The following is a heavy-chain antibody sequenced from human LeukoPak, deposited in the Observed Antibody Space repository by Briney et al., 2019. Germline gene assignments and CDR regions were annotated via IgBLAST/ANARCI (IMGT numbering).Heavy chain of an antibody. Sequence: GGSLRLSCAASGFTFSSYAMSWVRQAPGKGLEWVGNIQPDGSEQYPVDSVKGRFTISRDNARNSLFLQMNSLRVEDTAVYYCTTGPYSSGWYLPWDYYYYMDVWGKGTTVTISS. CDR1: GFTFSSYA. J-gene: IGHJ6*03. CDR2: IQPDGSEQ. CDR3: TTGPYSSGWYLPWDYYYYMDV. V-gene: IGHV3-7*03. D-gene: IGHD6-19*01.